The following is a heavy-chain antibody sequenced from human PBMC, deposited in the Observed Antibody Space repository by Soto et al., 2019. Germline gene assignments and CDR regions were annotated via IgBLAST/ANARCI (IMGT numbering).Heavy chain of an antibody. CDR3: ARGHGDCSGYYSGYCYFDL. J-gene: IGHJ2*01. CDR1: GYTFTGYY. CDR2: INPNSGGT. V-gene: IGHV1-2*02. Sequence: ASVKVSCKASGYTFTGYYMHWVRQAPGQGLEWMGWINPNSGGTNYAQKFHGRVTMTRDTSISTAYMQLSRLRSDDTAVYYCARGHGDCSGYYSGYCYFDLWGRGTLVTVSS. D-gene: IGHD3-22*01.